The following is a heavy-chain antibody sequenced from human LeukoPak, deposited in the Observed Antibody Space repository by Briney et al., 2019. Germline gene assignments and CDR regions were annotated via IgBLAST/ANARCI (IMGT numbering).Heavy chain of an antibody. V-gene: IGHV3-49*04. CDR3: TRVTYYYDNSGYFHFDS. J-gene: IGHJ4*02. CDR1: GFTFGDYA. Sequence: GGSLRLSCTTSGFTFGDYAMSWVRQAPGKGLEWVSFIRGKAHGGTTEYAASVKGRFSSSRDDSKSIAYLQMNSLKTEDTAVYFCTRVTYYYDNSGYFHFDSWGQGSLVTVSS. CDR2: IRGKAHGGTT. D-gene: IGHD3-22*01.